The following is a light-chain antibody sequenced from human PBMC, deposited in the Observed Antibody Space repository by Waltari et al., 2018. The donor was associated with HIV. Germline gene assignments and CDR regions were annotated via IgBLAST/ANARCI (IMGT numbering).Light chain of an antibody. V-gene: IGLV2-18*02. J-gene: IGLJ3*02. CDR3: YSFTATRTWV. Sequence: QSALTQPPSVSGSPGQSVTISCAGSRSDVGSYKSVSWYQQAPGTAPKLIIYEVNHRPSGVPDRFSGSKSGNTASLTISGLQPDDEADYYCYSFTATRTWVFGGGTKLTVL. CDR2: EVN. CDR1: RSDVGSYKS.